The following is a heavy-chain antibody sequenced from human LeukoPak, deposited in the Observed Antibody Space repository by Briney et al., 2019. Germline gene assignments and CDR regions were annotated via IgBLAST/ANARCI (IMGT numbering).Heavy chain of an antibody. Sequence: GGSLRLSCATSGFSFNRRGMNWVRHPPGKGLEWVSYISPRSETIYYEESVKGRFTVSRDDSKDSLYLQMHTLRAEDTAVYYCARIDGPTVFTYYMDLWGKGTTVTVAS. CDR2: ISPRSETI. CDR3: ARIDGPTVFTYYMDL. V-gene: IGHV3-48*04. D-gene: IGHD3-16*01. J-gene: IGHJ6*03. CDR1: GFSFNRRG.